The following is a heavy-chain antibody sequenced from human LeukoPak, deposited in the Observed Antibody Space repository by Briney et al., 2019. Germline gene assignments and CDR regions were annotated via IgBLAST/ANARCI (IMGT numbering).Heavy chain of an antibody. J-gene: IGHJ4*02. CDR1: GGPISSGGYY. Sequence: SETLSLTCTVSGGPISSGGYYWSWIRQHPGKGLEWIGYIYYSGSTYYNPSLKGRVTISVDTSKNQFSLKLSSVTAADTAVYYCARESRYYDSSGLFDYWGQGTLVTVSS. CDR3: ARESRYYDSSGLFDY. D-gene: IGHD3-22*01. CDR2: IYYSGST. V-gene: IGHV4-31*03.